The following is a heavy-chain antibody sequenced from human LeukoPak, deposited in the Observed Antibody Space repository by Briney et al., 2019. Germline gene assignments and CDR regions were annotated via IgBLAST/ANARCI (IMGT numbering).Heavy chain of an antibody. V-gene: IGHV3-7*05. CDR3: TTYYDSGPSKD. D-gene: IGHD3-22*01. CDR1: GFSFSSFW. Sequence: GGSLRLPCAASGFSFSSFWMAWVRQAPGKGLEWVANINKNGGDQYYGDSVKGRFTISRDNTKNSLYLQMNGLRAEDTAMYYCTTYYDSGPSKDWGQGTLVTVSS. J-gene: IGHJ4*02. CDR2: INKNGGDQ.